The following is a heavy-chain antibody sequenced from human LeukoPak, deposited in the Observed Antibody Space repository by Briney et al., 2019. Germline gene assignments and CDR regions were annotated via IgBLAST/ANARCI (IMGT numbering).Heavy chain of an antibody. CDR3: AREPPRIGGNSFDY. J-gene: IGHJ4*02. Sequence: NPSETLSLTCAVYGGSFSGYYWSWIRQSPGKGLEWIGEINHSGRTNYNPSLKSRVTISVDTSKNQFSLKLSSVTAADTAVYYCAREPPRIGGNSFDYWGQGTLVTASS. CDR2: INHSGRT. D-gene: IGHD4-23*01. V-gene: IGHV4-34*01. CDR1: GGSFSGYY.